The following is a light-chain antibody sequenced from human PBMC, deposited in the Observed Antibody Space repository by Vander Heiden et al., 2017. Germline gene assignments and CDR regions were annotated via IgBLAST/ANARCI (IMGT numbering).Light chain of an antibody. CDR1: KLGDKY. CDR3: QAGDSSTASVV. J-gene: IGLJ2*01. CDR2: QDS. Sequence: SYELTQPPSVSVSPGQTASITCSGDKLGDKYACWYKQKPGQSPVLVIYQDSKRPSGIPERFSGSNSGNTATLTISGTQAMDEADYYCQAGDSSTASVVFGGGTKLTVL. V-gene: IGLV3-1*01.